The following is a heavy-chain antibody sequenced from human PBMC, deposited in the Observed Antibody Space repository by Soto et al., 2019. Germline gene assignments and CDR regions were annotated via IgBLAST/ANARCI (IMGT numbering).Heavy chain of an antibody. D-gene: IGHD2-15*01. J-gene: IGHJ6*02. Sequence: GASVKVSFKASGYTFTSYGISWLRQAPGQGLDWMGWISAYNGNTMYAQDLQGRVTMTTDTSTSTAYMELRSLRSDDTAMYYCARFSGGSYNTYYFYYGMDVRGQGTTVTVSS. V-gene: IGHV1-18*04. CDR2: ISAYNGNT. CDR3: ARFSGGSYNTYYFYYGMDV. CDR1: GYTFTSYG.